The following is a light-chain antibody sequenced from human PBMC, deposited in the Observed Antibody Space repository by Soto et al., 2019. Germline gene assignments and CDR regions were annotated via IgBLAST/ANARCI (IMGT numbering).Light chain of an antibody. CDR1: QSVSSN. CDR2: GAS. Sequence: VMTQSPANLSVSPGEGATLSCRASQSVSSNLVWYQHRPGQAPRLLIYGASTRATDIPARFSGSGSGTDFTLTISSLEPEDFTVYYCQQRSKWPITFGGGSKVDIK. J-gene: IGKJ4*01. V-gene: IGKV3-15*01. CDR3: QQRSKWPIT.